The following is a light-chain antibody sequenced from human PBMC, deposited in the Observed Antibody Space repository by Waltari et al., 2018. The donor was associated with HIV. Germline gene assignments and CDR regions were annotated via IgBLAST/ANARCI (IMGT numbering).Light chain of an antibody. V-gene: IGLV2-23*02. CDR3: CSYTGSGIL. CDR1: SRDFGAYYL. CDR2: EVT. Sequence: QSALTQVASVSVSPGQSLTLSCTGTSRDFGAYYLFSWYQQHPGTAPQLLIFEVTKRPSGISDRCSGSRSGNTASLTISGLQAEDEGDYYCCSYTGSGILFGGGTKLTVL. J-gene: IGLJ2*01.